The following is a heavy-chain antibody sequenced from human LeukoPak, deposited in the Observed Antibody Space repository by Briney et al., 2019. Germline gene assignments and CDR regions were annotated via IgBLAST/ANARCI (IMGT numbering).Heavy chain of an antibody. D-gene: IGHD2-15*01. V-gene: IGHV3-7*01. J-gene: IGHJ5*02. CDR1: GFTFSDYW. CDR2: IKQDGSEQ. CDR3: VTNRREFCSAGGCYTEKYTWFDP. Sequence: GGSLRLSCTASGFTFSDYWMSWVRQAPGRRLEWVANIKQDGSEQYYADFVKGRFTVSRGNAKSSLSLQMNSLRPEDTAAYHCVTNRREFCSAGGCYTEKYTWFDPWGQGTLVTVSS.